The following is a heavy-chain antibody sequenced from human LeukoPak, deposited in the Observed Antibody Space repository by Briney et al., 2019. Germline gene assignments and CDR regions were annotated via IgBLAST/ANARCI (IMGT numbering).Heavy chain of an antibody. V-gene: IGHV3-74*01. CDR2: INSGGRTT. J-gene: IGHJ3*02. CDR1: GFTLSNYW. Sequence: GGSLRLSCAASGFTLSNYWMHWVRQAPGKGLVWVSRINSGGRTTGYAGSVKGRFTISRDNAKKMLYLQMNSLRAEDTAVYYCVRDRPSDYYDSSVDAFDIWGRGTMVTVSS. D-gene: IGHD3-22*01. CDR3: VRDRPSDYYDSSVDAFDI.